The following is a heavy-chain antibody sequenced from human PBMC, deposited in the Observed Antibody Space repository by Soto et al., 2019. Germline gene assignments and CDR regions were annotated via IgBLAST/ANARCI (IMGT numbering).Heavy chain of an antibody. Sequence: VKRACKASGYPFTSYDINWVRQATGQGLEWMGWMNPNSGNTGYAQKFQGRVTMTRNTSISTAYMELSSLRSEDTAVYYCARGRGATPLDYYYYGMDVWGQGTTVTVSS. CDR3: ARGRGATPLDYYYYGMDV. V-gene: IGHV1-8*01. J-gene: IGHJ6*02. CDR1: GYPFTSYD. CDR2: MNPNSGNT. D-gene: IGHD3-10*01.